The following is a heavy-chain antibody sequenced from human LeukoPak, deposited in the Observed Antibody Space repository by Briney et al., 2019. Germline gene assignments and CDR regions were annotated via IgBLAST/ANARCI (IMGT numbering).Heavy chain of an antibody. CDR3: ARRDGWFDP. V-gene: IGHV2-5*01. CDR1: GFSLCTSGVS. Sequence: ESGPTLVKPTQTLTLTCTFSGFSLCTSGVSVGWIRQPPGKALEWLALIYWNGDKRYSPSLRSRLTITKDTSKNQVVLTMTNMDPVDTATYYCARRDGWFDPWGQGTLVTVSS. J-gene: IGHJ5*02. CDR2: IYWNGDK.